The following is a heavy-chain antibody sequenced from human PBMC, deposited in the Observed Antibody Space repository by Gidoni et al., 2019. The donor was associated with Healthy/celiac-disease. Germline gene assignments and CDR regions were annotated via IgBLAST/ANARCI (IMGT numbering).Heavy chain of an antibody. CDR1: GGSLSIGGYS. Sequence: QVQLQESGPGLVKHSQTLSLTCTVSGGSLSIGGYSWSWIRQHPGKGLEWIGYIYYSGSTYYNPSLKSRVTISVDTSKNQFSLKLSSVTAADTAVYYCAREDGHIVVVTAIRGAFDIWGQGTMVTVSS. J-gene: IGHJ3*02. CDR2: IYYSGST. CDR3: AREDGHIVVVTAIRGAFDI. V-gene: IGHV4-31*03. D-gene: IGHD2-21*02.